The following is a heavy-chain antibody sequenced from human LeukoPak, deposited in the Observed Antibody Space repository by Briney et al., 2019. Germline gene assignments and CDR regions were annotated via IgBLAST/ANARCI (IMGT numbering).Heavy chain of an antibody. D-gene: IGHD4-23*01. CDR2: IYYSGST. J-gene: IGHJ4*02. Sequence: SETLSLTCTVSGGSISSGGYYWSWIRQHPGKGLEWIGYIYYSGSTYYNPSLKSRVTISVDTSKNHFSLKLNSVTAADTAVYYCARATTMVAPIDYWGQGTLVTVSS. V-gene: IGHV4-31*03. CDR3: ARATTMVAPIDY. CDR1: GGSISSGGYY.